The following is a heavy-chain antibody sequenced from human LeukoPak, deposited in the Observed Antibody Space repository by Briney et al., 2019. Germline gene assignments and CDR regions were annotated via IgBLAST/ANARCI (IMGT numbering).Heavy chain of an antibody. V-gene: IGHV3-23*01. CDR3: AKDWGLRGYFDY. D-gene: IGHD1-26*01. J-gene: IGHJ4*02. CDR1: GFTFSSYG. Sequence: PGGTLRLSCAASGFTFSSYGMSWVRQAPGKGLEWVSAISGSGGSTYYADSVKGRFTISRDNSKNTLYLQVNSLRAEDTAVYYCAKDWGLRGYFDYWGQGTLVTVSS. CDR2: ISGSGGST.